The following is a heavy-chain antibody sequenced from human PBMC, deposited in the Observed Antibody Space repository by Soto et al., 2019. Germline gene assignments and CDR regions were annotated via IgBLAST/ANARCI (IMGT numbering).Heavy chain of an antibody. V-gene: IGHV4-31*03. CDR3: ARFLANSSLHIEAADNWFEP. CDR1: GGSISSGGYY. Sequence: SETLSLTCTVSGGSISSGGYYWSWIRQHPGKGLEWIGYIYYSGSTYYNPSLKSRVTISVDTSKNQFSLKLSSVTAADTAVYYCARFLANSSLHIEAADNWFEPWGPGTLVTVYS. D-gene: IGHD6-13*01. J-gene: IGHJ5*02. CDR2: IYYSGST.